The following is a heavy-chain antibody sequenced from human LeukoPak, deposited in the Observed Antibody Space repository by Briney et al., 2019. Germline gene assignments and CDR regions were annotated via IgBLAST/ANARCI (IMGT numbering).Heavy chain of an antibody. J-gene: IGHJ4*02. CDR2: IRSKAYGETA. D-gene: IGHD1-1*01. Sequence: GGALRLSCTASGFTFGDYAMSWIRQAPGKGLEWVGFIRSKAYGETADYAASVKDRFTISREDSKAIAYLQMNSLKTEDTAVYHCTRDRGAYNLYDYWGQGTLVTVSS. CDR1: GFTFGDYA. V-gene: IGHV3-49*03. CDR3: TRDRGAYNLYDY.